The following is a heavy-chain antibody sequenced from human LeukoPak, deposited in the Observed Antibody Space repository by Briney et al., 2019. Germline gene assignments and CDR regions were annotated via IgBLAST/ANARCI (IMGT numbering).Heavy chain of an antibody. CDR2: IQAKAYGGAT. CDR3: TRAPHPRCSSSGCYLDY. CDR1: GFTFGDYA. J-gene: IGHJ4*02. Sequence: GGSLRLSCSTSGFTFGDYAMSWVRQAPGKGLEWVGFIQAKAYGGATKYAASVNGRFSISRDDSQSIANLQMNDLKTEDTSVYYCTRAPHPRCSSSGCYLDYWGQGTLVTVSS. D-gene: IGHD2-2*01. V-gene: IGHV3-49*04.